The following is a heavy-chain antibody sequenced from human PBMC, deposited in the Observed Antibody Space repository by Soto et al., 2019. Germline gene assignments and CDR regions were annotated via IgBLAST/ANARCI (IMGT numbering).Heavy chain of an antibody. Sequence: EVQLVESGGDMVQPGRSLKLSCVGSGYSFEDYSMQWVRQAPGKGLEWVSGISWNGNFTGYADSVKGRFTISRDNAKNSLFLQMRSLSLEDTALYYCVGGSWFDWGQGNLVNVSS. CDR3: VGGSWFD. D-gene: IGHD2-15*01. V-gene: IGHV3-9*01. CDR2: ISWNGNFT. J-gene: IGHJ4*02. CDR1: GYSFEDYS.